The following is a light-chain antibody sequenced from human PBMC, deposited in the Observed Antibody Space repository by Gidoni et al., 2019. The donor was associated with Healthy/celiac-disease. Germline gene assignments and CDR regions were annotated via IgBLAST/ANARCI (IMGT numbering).Light chain of an antibody. CDR2: SNN. Sequence: QSVLTQPPSASGTPGQRVTSSCSGSSSNIGINTVNWYQQLPGTAPKLLIYSNNQRPSGVPDRFSGSKSGTSASLAISGLQSEDEADYYCAAWDDSLNGPVFGGGTKLTVL. CDR3: AAWDDSLNGPV. CDR1: SSNIGINT. J-gene: IGLJ3*02. V-gene: IGLV1-44*01.